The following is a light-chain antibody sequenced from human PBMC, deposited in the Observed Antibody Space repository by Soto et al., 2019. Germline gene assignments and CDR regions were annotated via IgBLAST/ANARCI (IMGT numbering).Light chain of an antibody. CDR3: QQYETFSGT. V-gene: IGKV1-5*01. CDR2: DAS. CDR1: QSISSW. J-gene: IGKJ1*01. Sequence: PSTLSASVGDRVTITCRASQSISSWLAWYQQKPGKAPKLLIYDASALPRGVPSRFSGSGSGTKFTLTIASLQPDDFATYYCQQYETFSGTFGPGTKVDNK.